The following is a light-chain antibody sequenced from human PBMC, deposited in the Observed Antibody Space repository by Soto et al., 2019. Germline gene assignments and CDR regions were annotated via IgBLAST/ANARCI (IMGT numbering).Light chain of an antibody. J-gene: IGKJ5*01. CDR2: GAS. V-gene: IGKV3-15*01. Sequence: EIVLTQSPATLSVSPGERATLSCRAGQNVLSNLAWYQQKVGQAPRLLIYGASNRASAIPARFSGSGSGTEFTLTITSLQSEDFAVYYCQQYNNWPITFGQGTRLEIK. CDR3: QQYNNWPIT. CDR1: QNVLSN.